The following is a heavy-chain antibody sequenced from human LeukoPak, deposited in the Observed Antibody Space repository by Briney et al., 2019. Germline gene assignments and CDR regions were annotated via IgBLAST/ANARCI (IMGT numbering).Heavy chain of an antibody. D-gene: IGHD2-15*01. CDR2: IIPIFGTA. CDR1: GGTFSSYA. V-gene: IGHV1-69*05. J-gene: IGHJ4*02. Sequence: SVKVSCKASGGTFSSYAISWVRQAPGQGLEWMGGIIPIFGTANYAQKFQGRVTITTDESTSTAYMELSSLRSEDTAVYYCARKGHPGYCSGSSCPFDYWGQGTLVTVSS. CDR3: ARKGHPGYCSGSSCPFDY.